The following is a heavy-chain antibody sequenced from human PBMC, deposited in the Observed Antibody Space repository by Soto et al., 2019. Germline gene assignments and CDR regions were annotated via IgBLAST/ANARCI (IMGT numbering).Heavy chain of an antibody. D-gene: IGHD2-15*01. V-gene: IGHV3-33*01. CDR1: GFTFSSYG. Sequence: VQLVESGGGVVQPGRSLRLSCAASGFTFSSYGMHWVRQAPGKGLEWVAVIWYDGSNKYYADSVKGRFTISRDNSKNTLYLQMNSLRAEDTAVYYCARGHHCSGGSCYSRAFDYWGQGTLVTVSS. CDR3: ARGHHCSGGSCYSRAFDY. J-gene: IGHJ4*02. CDR2: IWYDGSNK.